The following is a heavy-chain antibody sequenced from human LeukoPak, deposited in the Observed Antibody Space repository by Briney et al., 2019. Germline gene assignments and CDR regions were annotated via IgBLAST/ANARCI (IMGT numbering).Heavy chain of an antibody. V-gene: IGHV4-59*12. Sequence: PSETLSLTCTVSGGTISSYYWNWIRQPPGKGLEWIGYIHYSGSTKYNPSLKSRVTISVDTSKNQFSLKLSSVTAADTAVYYCAREGDFRNFDYWGQGTLVTVSS. CDR2: IHYSGST. CDR3: AREGDFRNFDY. J-gene: IGHJ4*02. D-gene: IGHD2-21*02. CDR1: GGTISSYY.